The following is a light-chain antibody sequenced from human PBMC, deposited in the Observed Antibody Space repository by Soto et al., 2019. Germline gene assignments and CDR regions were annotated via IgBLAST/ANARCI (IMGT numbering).Light chain of an antibody. CDR1: HSVSSS. CDR2: GAS. V-gene: IGKV3-15*01. J-gene: IGKJ1*01. CDR3: QQYSDWRPQ. Sequence: EIVMTQSPATLSVSPGERATLFCRASHSVSSSLAWYQQKPGQAPRLLIHGASTRATGIPARFSGSGSGTEFTLTISSLQSEDFAVYYCQQYSDWRPQFGQGTKVETK.